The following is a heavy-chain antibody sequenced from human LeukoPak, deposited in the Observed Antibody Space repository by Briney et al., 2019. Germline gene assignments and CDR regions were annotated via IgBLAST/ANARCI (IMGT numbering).Heavy chain of an antibody. Sequence: SESLSLACIVSGGSISSSSYYWGWIRQPPGKGLEWIGSIYYSGSTYYNPSLKSRVTVSVDTSTNQFSLKVSSVTVADTAVYFCASRGYSYGNYFDYWGQGTLVTVSS. CDR1: GGSISSSSYY. V-gene: IGHV4-39*01. CDR3: ASRGYSYGNYFDY. J-gene: IGHJ4*02. D-gene: IGHD5-18*01. CDR2: IYYSGST.